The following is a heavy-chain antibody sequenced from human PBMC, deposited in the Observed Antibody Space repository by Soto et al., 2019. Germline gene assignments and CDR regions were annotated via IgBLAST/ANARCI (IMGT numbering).Heavy chain of an antibody. J-gene: IGHJ6*02. CDR1: GGSISSYY. D-gene: IGHD6-13*01. V-gene: IGHV4-59*01. CDR2: IYYSGST. Sequence: SETLSLTCTVSGGSISSYYWSWIRQPPGKGLEWIGYIYYSGSTNYNPSLKSRVTISVDTSKNQFSLKLSSVTAADTAVYYCAREGIAAAGPPYYYYGMDVWGQGTTVTVSS. CDR3: AREGIAAAGPPYYYYGMDV.